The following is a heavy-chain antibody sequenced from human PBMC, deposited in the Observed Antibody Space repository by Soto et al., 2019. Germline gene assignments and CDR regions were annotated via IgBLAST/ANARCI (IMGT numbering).Heavy chain of an antibody. CDR1: GFVFNMYW. CDR3: IRGPRPSSVGTGAF. D-gene: IGHD3-10*01. J-gene: IGHJ4*02. Sequence: VGSLRLSCAASGFVFNMYWMHWVRQVPGEGPEWVTRINDDGTRTDYADSAKGRFTISRDNAKDILYLQMNALRVDDTAVYYCIRGPRPSSVGTGAFWGQGTLVTVSS. V-gene: IGHV3-74*01. CDR2: INDDGTRT.